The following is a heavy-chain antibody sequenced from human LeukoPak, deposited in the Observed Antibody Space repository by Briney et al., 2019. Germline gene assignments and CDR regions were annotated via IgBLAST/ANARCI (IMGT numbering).Heavy chain of an antibody. J-gene: IGHJ4*02. CDR3: ARIRVGDCYSSGDY. V-gene: IGHV2-70*11. CDR1: GFSLSTSGMC. D-gene: IGHD2-21*02. CDR2: IDWDDDK. Sequence: SGPALVKPTQTLTLTCTFSGFSLSTSGMCVSWIRQPPGKALEWLARIDWDDDKYYSTSLKTRLTISKDTSKNQVVLTMTNMDPVDTATYYCARIRVGDCYSSGDYWGQGTLVTVSS.